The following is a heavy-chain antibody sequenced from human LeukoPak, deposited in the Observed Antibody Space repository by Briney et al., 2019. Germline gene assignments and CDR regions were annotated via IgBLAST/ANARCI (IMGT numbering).Heavy chain of an antibody. V-gene: IGHV3-13*01. CDR3: ARGSGEGYNSDGMDV. CDR2: IGTAGDT. J-gene: IGHJ6*02. CDR1: GFTFSSYD. Sequence: GSLGLSCAASGFTFSSYDMHWVRQATGKGLEWVSAIGTAGDTYYPGSVKGRFTISRENAKNSLYLQMNSLRAGDTAVYYCARGSGEGYNSDGMDVWGQGTTVTVSS. D-gene: IGHD5-24*01.